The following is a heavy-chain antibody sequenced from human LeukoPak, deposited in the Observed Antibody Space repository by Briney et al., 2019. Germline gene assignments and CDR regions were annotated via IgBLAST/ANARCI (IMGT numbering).Heavy chain of an antibody. CDR2: IYHSGST. D-gene: IGHD3-10*01. CDR3: ARGSAVTMVRGVNLDP. CDR1: GGSISSGGYS. Sequence: PSETLSLTCAVSGGSISSGGYSWSWIRQPPGKGLEWIGYIYHSGSTYYNPSLKSRVTISVDRSKNQFSLKLSSVTAADTAVYYCARGSAVTMVRGVNLDPWGQGTLVTVSS. J-gene: IGHJ5*02. V-gene: IGHV4-30-2*01.